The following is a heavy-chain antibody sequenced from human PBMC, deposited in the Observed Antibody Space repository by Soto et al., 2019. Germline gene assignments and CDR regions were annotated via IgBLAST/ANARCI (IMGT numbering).Heavy chain of an antibody. J-gene: IGHJ3*01. V-gene: IGHV2-5*01. CDR2: IYWSGDE. D-gene: IGHD6-6*01. CDR1: GFSFSTSGVG. Sequence: QMTLKESGPTLVKPTQTLTLTCSFSGFSFSTSGVGVGWVRQPPGKALEWLALIYWSGDEHYRASLKSRLTITKDTSKNQVVLIMTNMDPVDTATYYCARGVATLPVFAVDVWGQGTTVTVSS. CDR3: ARGVATLPVFAVDV.